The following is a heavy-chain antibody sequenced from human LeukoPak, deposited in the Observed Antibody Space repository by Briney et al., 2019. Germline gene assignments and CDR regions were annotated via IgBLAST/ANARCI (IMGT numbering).Heavy chain of an antibody. V-gene: IGHV3-23*01. CDR1: GFTFSSYG. CDR3: AREKLGYSSSWYWFDP. Sequence: GGSLRLSCAASGFTFSSYGIHWVRQAPGKGLEWVSGLSGSGGGTYYADSVKGRFTISRDNSKNTLYLQMNSLRAEDTAVYYCAREKLGYSSSWYWFDPWGQGTLVTVSS. D-gene: IGHD6-13*01. J-gene: IGHJ5*02. CDR2: LSGSGGGT.